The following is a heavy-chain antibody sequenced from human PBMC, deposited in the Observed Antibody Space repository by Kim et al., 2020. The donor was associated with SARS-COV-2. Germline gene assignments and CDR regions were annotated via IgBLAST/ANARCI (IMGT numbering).Heavy chain of an antibody. J-gene: IGHJ3*02. V-gene: IGHV3-21*01. CDR3: ARDLEVGATPDAFDI. D-gene: IGHD1-26*01. CDR2: ISSSSSYI. CDR1: GFTFSSYS. Sequence: GGSLRLSCAASGFTFSSYSMNWVRQAPGKGLEWVSSISSSSSYIYYADSVKGRFTISRDNAKNSLYLQMNSLRAEDTAVYYCARDLEVGATPDAFDIWGQGTMVTVSS.